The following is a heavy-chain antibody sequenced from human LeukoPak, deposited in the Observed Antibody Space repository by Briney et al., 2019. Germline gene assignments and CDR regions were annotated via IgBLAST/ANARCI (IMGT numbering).Heavy chain of an antibody. V-gene: IGHV4-61*08. CDR1: GGSISNGAYY. D-gene: IGHD4-23*01. Sequence: PSETLSLTCTVSGGSISNGAYYWGWVRQLPGKGLEWIGFVHYSGSTNYNPSLKSRVTISVDTSKNQFSLKLSSVTAADTAVYYCAREPYGGLGYFDYWGQGTLVTVSS. CDR3: AREPYGGLGYFDY. CDR2: VHYSGST. J-gene: IGHJ4*02.